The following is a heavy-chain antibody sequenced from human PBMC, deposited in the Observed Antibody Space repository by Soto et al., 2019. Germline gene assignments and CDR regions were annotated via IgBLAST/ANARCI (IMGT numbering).Heavy chain of an antibody. Sequence: QVQLVQSGAEVKKPESSVKVSCKAPGGTFSTYAISWVRQAPGRGLEWMGGIIPMFGTANYAQRFQDRVTXTXXESTNTVYMELSSLRSEDTAVYFCASGIQLWLRRINNGYSGWGQGTLVTVSS. V-gene: IGHV1-69*05. CDR2: IIPMFGTA. CDR3: ASGIQLWLRRINNGYSG. D-gene: IGHD5-18*01. CDR1: GGTFSTYA. J-gene: IGHJ4*02.